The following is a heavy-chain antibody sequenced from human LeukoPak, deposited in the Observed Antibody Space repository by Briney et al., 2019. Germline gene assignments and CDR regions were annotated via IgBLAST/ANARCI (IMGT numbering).Heavy chain of an antibody. CDR1: GYSFTTYW. J-gene: IGHJ3*02. CDR2: IYPDDSDT. D-gene: IGHD3-22*01. CDR3: ASAGDSSGYYYFSAFDI. V-gene: IGHV5-51*01. Sequence: GESLKISCLGSGYSFTTYWIGWVRQMPGKGLEWMGVIYPDDSDTTYSPSFQGQVTISADKSISTAYLQWSSLKASDTAMYYCASAGDSSGYYYFSAFDIWGQGTMVTVSS.